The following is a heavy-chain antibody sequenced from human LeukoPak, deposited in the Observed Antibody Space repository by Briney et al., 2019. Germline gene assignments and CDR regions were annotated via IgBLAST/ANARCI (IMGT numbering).Heavy chain of an antibody. J-gene: IGHJ4*02. D-gene: IGHD5-18*01. Sequence: SETLSLTCSVSGVSISSSNSYWSWIRQPPGEGLEWIGEINHSGSTNYNPSLKSRVTISVDTSKNQFSLKLSSVTAADTAVYYCASREVYSYGHKGNWGQGTLVTVSS. CDR3: ASREVYSYGHKGN. CDR2: INHSGST. CDR1: GVSISSSNSY. V-gene: IGHV4-39*07.